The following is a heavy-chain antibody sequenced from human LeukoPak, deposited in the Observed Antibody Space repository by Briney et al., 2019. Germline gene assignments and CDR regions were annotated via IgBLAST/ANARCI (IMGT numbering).Heavy chain of an antibody. Sequence: PSETLSLTCTVSGGSISSGSYYWGWIRQPPGKGLEWIGSIYYSGSTYYNPSLKSRVTISVDTSKNQFSLKLSSVTAADTAVYYCARQFDSSSWWHDAFDIWGQGTMVTVSS. J-gene: IGHJ3*02. V-gene: IGHV4-39*01. D-gene: IGHD6-13*01. CDR2: IYYSGST. CDR3: ARQFDSSSWWHDAFDI. CDR1: GGSISSGSYY.